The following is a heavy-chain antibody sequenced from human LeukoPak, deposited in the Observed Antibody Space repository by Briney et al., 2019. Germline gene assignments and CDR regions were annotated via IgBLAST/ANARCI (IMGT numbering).Heavy chain of an antibody. D-gene: IGHD3-10*01. J-gene: IGHJ5*02. CDR3: VRLHVSGAEEFDP. Sequence: KPSETLSLTCTVSGGSISGYYWSWIRQPPGKRLEWIGYIHYSGSPNYNPSLSNRVTISVDTSNNQFSLKLTSVSAADTAVYYCVRLHVSGAEEFDPWGQGTLVTVSS. CDR2: IHYSGSP. V-gene: IGHV4-59*01. CDR1: GGSISGYY.